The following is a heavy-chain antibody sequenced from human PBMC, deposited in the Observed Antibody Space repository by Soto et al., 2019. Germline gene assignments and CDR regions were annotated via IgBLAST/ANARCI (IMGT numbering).Heavy chain of an antibody. Sequence: SETLSLTCTVSGGSISSYYWSWIRQPPRKGLEWIGYIYYSGSTNYNPSLKSRVTISVDTSKNQFSLKLSSVTAADTAVYYCARVQEGYGHGDYYYGMDVWGQGTTVTVSS. CDR3: ARVQEGYGHGDYYYGMDV. V-gene: IGHV4-59*01. D-gene: IGHD5-12*01. J-gene: IGHJ6*02. CDR2: IYYSGST. CDR1: GGSISSYY.